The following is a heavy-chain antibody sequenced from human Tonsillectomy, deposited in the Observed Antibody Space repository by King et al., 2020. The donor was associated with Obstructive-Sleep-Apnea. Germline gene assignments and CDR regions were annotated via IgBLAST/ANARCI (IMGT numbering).Heavy chain of an antibody. CDR1: GFTFDDYA. CDR2: ISWNTGSI. J-gene: IGHJ4*02. Sequence: VQLVESGGGLVQPGRSLRLSCAASGFTFDDYAMHWVRQAPGKGLEWVSGISWNTGSIGYADSVKGRFTISRDNAKNSLYLQMNSLRAEDTALYYCATGSRSGWYETLPDYWGQGTLVTVSS. D-gene: IGHD6-19*01. CDR3: ATGSRSGWYETLPDY. V-gene: IGHV3-9*01.